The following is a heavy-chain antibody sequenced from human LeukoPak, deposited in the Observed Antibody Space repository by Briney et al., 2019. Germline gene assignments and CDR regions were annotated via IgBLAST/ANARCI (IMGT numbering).Heavy chain of an antibody. CDR2: INPNSGGT. J-gene: IGHJ4*02. D-gene: IGHD2-15*01. CDR3: ARDWGYCSGVSCYVGDY. CDR1: GYTFTGYY. V-gene: IGHV1-2*02. Sequence: GASVKVSCNASGYTFTGYYMHWVRQAPGQGLEWMGWINPNSGGTNYAQKFQGRVTMTRDTSISTAYMELSRLRSDDTAVYYCARDWGYCSGVSCYVGDYWGQGTLVTVSS.